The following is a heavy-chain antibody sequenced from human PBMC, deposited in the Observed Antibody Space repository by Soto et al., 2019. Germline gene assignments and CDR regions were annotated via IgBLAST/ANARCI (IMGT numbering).Heavy chain of an antibody. J-gene: IGHJ5*02. D-gene: IGHD3-22*01. CDR3: AXDSYDSDSSGYYQPYNWFEP. Sequence: PSETLSLTCTVSGGSISSYYWSWIRQPPGKGLDLIGYIYYSGSTNYNPSLKSRVTISVDTSKNQFTLKLSSSTPAESAVYYCAXDSYDSDSSGYYQPYNWFEPSAQATLVNVAS. V-gene: IGHV4-59*01. CDR1: GGSISSYY. CDR2: IYYSGST.